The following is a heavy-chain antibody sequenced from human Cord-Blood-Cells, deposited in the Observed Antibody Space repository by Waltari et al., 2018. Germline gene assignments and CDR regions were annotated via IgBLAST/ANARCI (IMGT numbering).Heavy chain of an antibody. V-gene: IGHV3-30*02. Sequence: QVQLVESGGGVVQPGGSLRLSCGASGFTFSSYGMHWVRQAPGKGLEWVAFIRYDGSNKYYADSVKGRFTISRDNSKNTLYLQMNSLRAEDTAVYYCAKDSGQQLDYWGQGTLVTVSS. D-gene: IGHD6-13*01. CDR2: IRYDGSNK. J-gene: IGHJ4*02. CDR3: AKDSGQQLDY. CDR1: GFTFSSYG.